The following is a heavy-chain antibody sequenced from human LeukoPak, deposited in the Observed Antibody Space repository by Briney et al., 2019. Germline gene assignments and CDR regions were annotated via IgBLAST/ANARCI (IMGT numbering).Heavy chain of an antibody. CDR3: ARVFLLPPCPGLSCSLLDS. D-gene: IGHD2-8*02. CDR1: GYSFTRFR. V-gene: IGHV1-18*01. J-gene: IGHJ5*01. CDR2: ISALYGHT. Sequence: ASVKISCKTSGYSFTRFRITCVRHAPGQGLEWRGWISALYGHTNYAQKFEGRVTMTTDTSTSTAYMELRSLRSDNSAVYYCARVFLLPPCPGLSCSLLDSWGQGALILVSS.